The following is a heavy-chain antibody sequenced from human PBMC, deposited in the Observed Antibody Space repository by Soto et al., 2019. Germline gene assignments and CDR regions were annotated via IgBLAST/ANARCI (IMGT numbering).Heavy chain of an antibody. Sequence: ESLKISCKGSGYNFATDWIGWVRQMPGKGLEWMGIIYPCDSDTRYSPSFQGQVTISADKSISTAYLQWRSLRASDTAMYFCAKHGAAYDYAGNTPFDYWGQGTLVTVSS. CDR3: AKHGAAYDYAGNTPFDY. V-gene: IGHV5-51*01. CDR2: IYPCDSDT. CDR1: GYNFATDW. J-gene: IGHJ4*02. D-gene: IGHD3-16*01.